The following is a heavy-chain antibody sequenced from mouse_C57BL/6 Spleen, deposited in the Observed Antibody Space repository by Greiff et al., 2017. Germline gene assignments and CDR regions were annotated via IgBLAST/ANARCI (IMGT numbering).Heavy chain of an antibody. CDR3: ARGQLRLRAMDY. Sequence: VQVVESGAELVKPGASVKMSCKASGYTFTTYPIEWMKQNHGKSLEWIGNFHPYNDDTKYNEKFKGKATLTVEKSSSTVYLELSRLTSDDSAVYYCARGQLRLRAMDYWGQGTSVTVSS. V-gene: IGHV1-47*01. CDR2: FHPYNDDT. J-gene: IGHJ4*01. CDR1: GYTFTTYP. D-gene: IGHD3-2*02.